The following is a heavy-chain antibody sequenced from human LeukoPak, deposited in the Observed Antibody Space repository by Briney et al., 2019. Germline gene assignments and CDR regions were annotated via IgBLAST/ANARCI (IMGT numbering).Heavy chain of an antibody. CDR2: IYYSGST. CDR3: ARMRDWFDP. J-gene: IGHJ5*02. Sequence: SETLSLTCTVSGGSISSHYWSWIRQPPGKGLEWIGYIYYSGSTNYNPSLKSRVTISVDTSKNQCSLKLSSVTAADTAVYHCARMRDWFDPWGQGTLVTVSS. CDR1: GGSISSHY. V-gene: IGHV4-59*11.